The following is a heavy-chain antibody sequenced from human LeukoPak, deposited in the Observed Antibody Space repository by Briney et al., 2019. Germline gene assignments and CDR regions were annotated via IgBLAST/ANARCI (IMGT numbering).Heavy chain of an antibody. Sequence: HPGGSLRLSCVASGFTFSSYEMNWVRQAHGKGLEGVSYINSGGDTIFYADSVKGRFTISRDNAKNSLYLQMNSLRAEDTAVYYCARDKRQAVTVIRYMDVWAKGTTVTVSS. CDR2: INSGGDTI. CDR1: GFTFSSYE. CDR3: ARDKRQAVTVIRYMDV. V-gene: IGHV3-48*03. J-gene: IGHJ6*03. D-gene: IGHD2-21*02.